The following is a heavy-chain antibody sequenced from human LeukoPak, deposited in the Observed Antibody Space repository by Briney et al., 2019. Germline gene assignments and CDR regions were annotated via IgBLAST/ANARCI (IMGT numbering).Heavy chain of an antibody. CDR2: IYYSGNT. V-gene: IGHV4-59*01. CDR1: GGSISPYY. J-gene: IGHJ4*02. CDR3: ARSTGSTMFIDY. D-gene: IGHD3-10*02. Sequence: SETLSLACTVSGGSISPYYWSWIRQPPGKGLEWLGYIYYSGNTEYKPSLKSRVAMSVDTSKNQFSLRLSSVTAADTAVYYCARSTGSTMFIDYWGQGTLVTVSS.